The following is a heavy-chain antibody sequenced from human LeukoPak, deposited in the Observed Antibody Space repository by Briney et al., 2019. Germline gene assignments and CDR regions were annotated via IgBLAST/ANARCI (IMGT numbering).Heavy chain of an antibody. CDR1: GGSISSYY. CDR2: IYYSGST. V-gene: IGHV4-59*01. D-gene: IGHD2-2*01. J-gene: IGHJ4*02. CDR3: ARSLGVPDYFDY. Sequence: SETLPLTCTVSGGSISSYYWSWIRQPPGKGLEWIGYIYYSGSTNYNPSLKSRVTISVDTSKNQFSLKLSSVTAADTAVYYCARSLGVPDYFDYWGQGTLVTVSS.